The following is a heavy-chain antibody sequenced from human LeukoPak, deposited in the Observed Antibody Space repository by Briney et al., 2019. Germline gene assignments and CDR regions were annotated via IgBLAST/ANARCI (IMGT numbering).Heavy chain of an antibody. Sequence: GGSLRLSCAASGFTFSSYGMHWVRQAPGKGLEWVAVISYDGSNKYYADSVKGRFTNSRDNSKNTLYLQMNSLRIGDTAVYYCVKEEDALNIWGQGTMVTVSS. CDR2: ISYDGSNK. CDR1: GFTFSSYG. J-gene: IGHJ3*02. V-gene: IGHV3-30*18. CDR3: VKEEDALNI.